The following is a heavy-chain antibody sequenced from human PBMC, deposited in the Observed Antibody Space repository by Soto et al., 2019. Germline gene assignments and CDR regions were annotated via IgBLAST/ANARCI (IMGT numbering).Heavy chain of an antibody. Sequence: GESLKISCKGSGYSLSNYWIGWVRQMPGKGLEWMGIIYPGDSDTRYNPSFQGQVTISVDKSISTAYLQWSRLKASDTAMYYCARRGPSEDWFDPWGQGTLVTVSS. CDR2: IYPGDSDT. CDR3: ARRGPSEDWFDP. V-gene: IGHV5-51*01. CDR1: GYSLSNYW. D-gene: IGHD3-16*01. J-gene: IGHJ5*02.